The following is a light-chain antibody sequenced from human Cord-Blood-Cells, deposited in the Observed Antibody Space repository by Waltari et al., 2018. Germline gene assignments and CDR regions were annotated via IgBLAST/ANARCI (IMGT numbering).Light chain of an antibody. CDR3: QKRSNWPIT. J-gene: IGKJ5*01. Sequence: EILLTQSPATLPLGTGEAATLSCRASQSVSSYLAWYQQKPGQAPRLLIYDASNSATGIPARFSGSGSGTDFTLTISSLEPEDFAVYYCQKRSNWPITFGQGTRLEIK. CDR1: QSVSSY. V-gene: IGKV3-11*01. CDR2: DAS.